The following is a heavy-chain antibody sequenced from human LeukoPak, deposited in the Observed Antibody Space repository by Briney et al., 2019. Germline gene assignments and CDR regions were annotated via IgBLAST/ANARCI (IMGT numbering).Heavy chain of an antibody. CDR3: ARAPLAYCGGDCYSVYFDY. CDR2: IYYSGST. CDR1: GGSISSSSYY. V-gene: IGHV4-39*01. D-gene: IGHD2-21*02. Sequence: PSETLSLTCTVSGGSISSSSYYWGWIRQPPGKGLEWIGSIYYSGSTYYNPSLKSRVTISVDTSKNQFSLKLSSVTAADTAVYYCARAPLAYCGGDCYSVYFDYWGQGTLVTVSS. J-gene: IGHJ4*02.